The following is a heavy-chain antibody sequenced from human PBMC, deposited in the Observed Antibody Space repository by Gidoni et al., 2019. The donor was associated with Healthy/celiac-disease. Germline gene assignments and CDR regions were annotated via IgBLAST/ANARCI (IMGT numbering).Heavy chain of an antibody. V-gene: IGHV3-48*03. D-gene: IGHD3-10*01. CDR1: GLTFCSYE. CDR2: ISSSGSTI. Sequence: EVQLVESGGGLLQPGGSLRLSRAASGLTFCSYEMNWVRQAPGKGLEWVSYISSSGSTIYYADSVDGRFTISRDNAKNSLYLQMNSLRAEDTAVYYCARGSMVRGVYYYGMDVWGQGTTVTVSS. J-gene: IGHJ6*02. CDR3: ARGSMVRGVYYYGMDV.